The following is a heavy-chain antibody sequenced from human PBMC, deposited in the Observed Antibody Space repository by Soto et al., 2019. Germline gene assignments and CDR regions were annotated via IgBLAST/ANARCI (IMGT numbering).Heavy chain of an antibody. CDR1: GYTFTSYY. CDR2: TNPSGGST. CDR3: ARDREAVAGTYYYYGMDV. J-gene: IGHJ6*02. D-gene: IGHD6-19*01. Sequence: ASVKVSCKASGYTFTSYYMHWVRQAPGQGLEWMGITNPSGGSTSYAQKFQGRVTMTRDTSTSTVYMELSSLRSEDTAVYYCARDREAVAGTYYYYGMDVWGQGTTVTVSS. V-gene: IGHV1-46*01.